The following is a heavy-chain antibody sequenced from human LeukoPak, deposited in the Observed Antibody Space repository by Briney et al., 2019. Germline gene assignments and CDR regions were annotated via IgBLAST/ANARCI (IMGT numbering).Heavy chain of an antibody. J-gene: IGHJ2*01. CDR3: ARVSGWSSWHFDL. V-gene: IGHV3-7*01. CDR2: IKQDGSDK. Sequence: GSLRLSCAASGFTFNSYWMNWVRQAPGKGLEWVANIKQDGSDKYYVDSVKGRFTISRDNARNSLYLQMNSLRAEDTAVYYCARVSGWSSWHFDLWGRGTLVTVSS. CDR1: GFTFNSYW. D-gene: IGHD6-19*01.